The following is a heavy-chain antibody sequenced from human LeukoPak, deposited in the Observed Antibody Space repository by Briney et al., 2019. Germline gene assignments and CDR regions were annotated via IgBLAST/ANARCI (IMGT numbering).Heavy chain of an antibody. CDR2: IYTSGST. J-gene: IGHJ4*02. V-gene: IGHV4-61*02. Sequence: SETLSLTCTVSGGSISSGSYYWSWIRQPAGKGLEWIGRIYTSGSTNYNPSLKSRVTISVDTSKNQFSLKLSSVTAADTAVYYCASYVDCSSTSCYGAFDYWGQGTLVTVSS. CDR3: ASYVDCSSTSCYGAFDY. CDR1: GGSISSGSYY. D-gene: IGHD2-2*01.